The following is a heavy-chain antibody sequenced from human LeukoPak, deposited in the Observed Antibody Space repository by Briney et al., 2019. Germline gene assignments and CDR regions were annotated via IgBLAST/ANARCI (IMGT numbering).Heavy chain of an antibody. D-gene: IGHD1-26*01. CDR3: ARDNSVGETAWWFDP. CDR1: GYSFTSYY. CDR2: INPSGSST. Sequence: ASVKVSCKASGYSFTSYYMHWVRQAPGQGLEWMGLINPSGSSTTYAQRFQGRDTMTRDISTSTDYMELTSLTSDDTAMYYCARDNSVGETAWWFDPWGQGTLVTVSS. V-gene: IGHV1-46*01. J-gene: IGHJ5*02.